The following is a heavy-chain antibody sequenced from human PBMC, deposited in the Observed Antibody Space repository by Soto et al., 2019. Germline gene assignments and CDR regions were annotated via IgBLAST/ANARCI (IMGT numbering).Heavy chain of an antibody. V-gene: IGHV3-48*02. CDR2: ISSTSSTI. CDR1: GFTFSSYS. CDR3: TRESSSYNWFDP. Sequence: GGSLRLSCAASGFTFSSYSMNWVRQAPGKGLEWVSYISSTSSTIYFADSVKGRFTISRDNAKNSLYLQMNSLRDEDTAVYYCTRESSSYNWFDPWGQGTLVTVSS. D-gene: IGHD6-13*01. J-gene: IGHJ5*02.